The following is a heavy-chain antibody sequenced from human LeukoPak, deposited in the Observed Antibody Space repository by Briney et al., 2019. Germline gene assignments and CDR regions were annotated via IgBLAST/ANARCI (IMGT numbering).Heavy chain of an antibody. Sequence: GSLRLSCAASGFTFSSYGMHWVRQAPGKGLGWVAVIWDDGSNKYYADSVKGRFTISRDNSKNTLYLQMNSLRAEDTAVYYCARDPEHCSGGSCYSGYFQHWGQGTLVTVSS. V-gene: IGHV3-33*01. CDR1: GFTFSSYG. J-gene: IGHJ1*01. D-gene: IGHD2-15*01. CDR3: ARDPEHCSGGSCYSGYFQH. CDR2: IWDDGSNK.